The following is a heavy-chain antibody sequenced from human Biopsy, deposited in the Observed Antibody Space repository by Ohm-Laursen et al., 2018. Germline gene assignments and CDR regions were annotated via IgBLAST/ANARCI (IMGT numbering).Heavy chain of an antibody. V-gene: IGHV4-59*01. CDR3: ARGGFGLDGYNSP. D-gene: IGHD5-24*01. CDR1: GGPLNSYY. CDR2: IYYNGIA. Sequence: GTLSLTCPVSGGPLNSYYWSWIRQPPGKGLEWIGYIYYNGIAANYNPSLKGRVTISVDTSKHQFSLRLTSATAADTAVYYCARGGFGLDGYNSPWGRGTLVIVSS. J-gene: IGHJ5*02.